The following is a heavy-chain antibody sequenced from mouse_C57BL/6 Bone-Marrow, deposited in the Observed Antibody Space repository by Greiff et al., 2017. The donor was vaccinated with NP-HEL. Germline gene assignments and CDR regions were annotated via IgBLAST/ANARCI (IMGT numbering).Heavy chain of an antibody. CDR3: TTGLLRRRWFAY. CDR2: IDPENGDT. Sequence: SGAELVRPGASVKLSCTASGFNIKDDYMHWVKQRPEQGLEWIGWIDPENGDTEYASKFQGKATITADTSSNTAYLQLSSLTSEDTAVYYCTTGLLRRRWFAYWGQGTLVTVSA. V-gene: IGHV14-4*01. J-gene: IGHJ3*01. D-gene: IGHD1-1*01. CDR1: GFNIKDDY.